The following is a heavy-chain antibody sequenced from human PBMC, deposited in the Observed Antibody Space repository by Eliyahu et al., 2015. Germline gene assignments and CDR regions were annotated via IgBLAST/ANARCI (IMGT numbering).Heavy chain of an antibody. D-gene: IGHD3-22*01. CDR1: XYXFXRXY. CDR3: ARGAFYDSNGLDY. Sequence: QVQLVQSGAEVKKPGASVKVSCXASXYXFXRXYMXXVRQVPGQGLEWMGVINPSGGTTSYAQKFQGRVAMTRNTPTYTVYMELSSLRSEDTAVYYCARGAFYDSNGLDYWGQGPLVTVSS. V-gene: IGHV1-46*03. J-gene: IGHJ4*02. CDR2: INPSGGTT.